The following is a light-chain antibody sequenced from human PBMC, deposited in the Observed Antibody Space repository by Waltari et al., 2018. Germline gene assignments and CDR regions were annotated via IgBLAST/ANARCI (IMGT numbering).Light chain of an antibody. CDR1: SSDVGGYNY. J-gene: IGLJ1*01. CDR2: DVN. Sequence: QSALTQPASVSGSPGQSITISCTGTSSDVGGYNYVSWYQQHPGTTPKRIIFDVNRRPAGVSQRFSGSKSGNTASLTISGLQAEDEADYYCGSYTTRATHVFGIGTKVTVL. V-gene: IGLV2-14*03. CDR3: GSYTTRATHV.